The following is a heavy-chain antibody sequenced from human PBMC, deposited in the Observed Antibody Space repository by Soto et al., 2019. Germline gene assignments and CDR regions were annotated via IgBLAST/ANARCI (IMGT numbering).Heavy chain of an antibody. J-gene: IGHJ4*02. D-gene: IGHD2-21*01. CDR1: GFSLSTPGRH. Sequence: GSGPTVVNPTRPRTLTCTFSGFSLSTPGRHVTGVRQLPGNALEWLARIDWDDDTFYSPSLKTSLTISKHTSNTQVVPTTTNMDPTETDIYYCARVWIADSFDYWGQGALVTVSS. CDR2: IDWDDDT. CDR3: ARVWIADSFDY. V-gene: IGHV2-70*04.